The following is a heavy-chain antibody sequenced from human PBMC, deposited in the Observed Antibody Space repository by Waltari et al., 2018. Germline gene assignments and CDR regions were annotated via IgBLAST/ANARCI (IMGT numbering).Heavy chain of an antibody. CDR3: ARGGVPDAYGSGSYYRNWFDP. D-gene: IGHD3-10*01. CDR2: INHGGVT. Sequence: QVRLQEWGAGTLKPSQTLSLTCAVYGGSFSGYHWTWFRQPPGKGLEWLGEINHGGVTNYNPSLSSRLTILIDTSKKQFSLRLSSVTAADTAVYYCARGGVPDAYGSGSYYRNWFDPWGQGTLATVSS. J-gene: IGHJ5*02. CDR1: GGSFSGYH. V-gene: IGHV4-34*01.